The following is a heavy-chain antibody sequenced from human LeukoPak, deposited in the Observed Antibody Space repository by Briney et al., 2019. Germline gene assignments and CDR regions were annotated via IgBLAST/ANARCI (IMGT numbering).Heavy chain of an antibody. D-gene: IGHD2-15*01. CDR2: IDPDGSHQ. CDR3: ARDSGRREDY. J-gene: IGHJ4*02. V-gene: IGHV3-7*01. Sequence: PGGSLRLSCVGSGFTFSDYWATWVRQAPGKGLEWVANIDPDGSHQYYVDSAKGRFTIPKDNAKNSLYLQMNSLRAEDTAVYYCARDSGRREDYWGQGALVTVSS. CDR1: GFTFSDYW.